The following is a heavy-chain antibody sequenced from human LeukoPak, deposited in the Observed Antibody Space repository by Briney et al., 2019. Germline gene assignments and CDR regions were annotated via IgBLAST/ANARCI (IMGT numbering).Heavy chain of an antibody. J-gene: IGHJ6*04. Sequence: GGSLRLSCAASGFTFSSYAMHWVRQAPGKGLEWVAVISYDGSNKYYADSVKGRFTISRDNSKNTLYLQMNSLRAEDTAVYYCARPTTGSSWSNPYYYYGMDVGGKGTTVTVSS. D-gene: IGHD6-13*01. CDR3: ARPTTGSSWSNPYYYYGMDV. CDR2: ISYDGSNK. CDR1: GFTFSSYA. V-gene: IGHV3-30*04.